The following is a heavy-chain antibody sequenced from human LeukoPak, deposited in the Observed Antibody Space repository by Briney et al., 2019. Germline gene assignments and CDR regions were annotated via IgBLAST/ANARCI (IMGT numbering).Heavy chain of an antibody. V-gene: IGHV3-30*02. Sequence: GGSLRLSCAASGFTFSSYDMHWVRQAPGKGLEWGAFIRYDGSNRYYADSVKGRFTISRDNSKNTLYVQMNSLRAEDTAVYYCARRRAVAATGFDYWGQGTLVTVSS. D-gene: IGHD6-19*01. CDR1: GFTFSSYD. J-gene: IGHJ4*02. CDR3: ARRRAVAATGFDY. CDR2: IRYDGSNR.